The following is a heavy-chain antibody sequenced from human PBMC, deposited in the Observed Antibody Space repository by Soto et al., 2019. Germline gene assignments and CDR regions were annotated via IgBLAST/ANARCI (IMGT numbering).Heavy chain of an antibody. Sequence: ASLNGSFKGSGYSFTSYDIYLVLHSTLQWRELMGCMNPNTGNSGYAQNFQGRVTMTSDTSISTAHMELSSLRSEDTAVYYCATRAETNGWKGFGEEKYYFDFWGKGTLVT. D-gene: IGHD6-19*01. CDR1: GYSFTSYD. J-gene: IGHJ4*02. CDR3: ATRAETNGWKGFGEEKYYFDF. CDR2: MNPNTGNS. V-gene: IGHV1-8*01.